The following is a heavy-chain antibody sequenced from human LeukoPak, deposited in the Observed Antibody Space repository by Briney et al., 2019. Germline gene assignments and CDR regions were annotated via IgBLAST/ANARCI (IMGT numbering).Heavy chain of an antibody. Sequence: PGGSLRLSCAASGLTFRNYWMHWVRQAPGKGLVWVSRINNDDSSTTYADSVKGRFTISRDNAKNTLYLQMNNLRAEDTAVYFCARVPIASSNWFDPWGQGTLVTVSS. J-gene: IGHJ5*02. D-gene: IGHD2-15*01. CDR2: INNDDSST. CDR3: ARVPIASSNWFDP. V-gene: IGHV3-74*01. CDR1: GLTFRNYW.